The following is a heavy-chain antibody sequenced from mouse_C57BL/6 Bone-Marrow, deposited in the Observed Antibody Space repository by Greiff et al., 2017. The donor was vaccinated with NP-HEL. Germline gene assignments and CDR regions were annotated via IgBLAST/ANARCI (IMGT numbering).Heavy chain of an antibody. Sequence: EVQVVESGAELVKPGASVKLSCTASGFNIKDYYMHWVKQRTEQGLEWIGRIDPEDGETKYAPKFQGKATITADTSSNTAYLQLSSLTSEDTAVYYCASNLLWYAWFAYWGQGTLVTVSA. CDR1: GFNIKDYY. CDR3: ASNLLWYAWFAY. D-gene: IGHD2-1*01. CDR2: IDPEDGET. V-gene: IGHV14-2*01. J-gene: IGHJ3*01.